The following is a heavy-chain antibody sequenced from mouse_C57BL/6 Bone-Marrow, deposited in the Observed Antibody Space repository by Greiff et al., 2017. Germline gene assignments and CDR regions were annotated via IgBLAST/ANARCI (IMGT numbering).Heavy chain of an antibody. V-gene: IGHV5-12*01. J-gene: IGHJ1*03. Sequence: DVKLVESGGGLVQPGGSLKLSCAASGFTFSDYYMYWVRQTPEKRLEWVAYISNGGGSTYYPDTVKGRFTISRDNAKNTLYLQMSRLKSEDTAMYYCARPHYYGSSHWYFDVWGTGTTVTVSS. D-gene: IGHD1-1*01. CDR2: ISNGGGST. CDR3: ARPHYYGSSHWYFDV. CDR1: GFTFSDYY.